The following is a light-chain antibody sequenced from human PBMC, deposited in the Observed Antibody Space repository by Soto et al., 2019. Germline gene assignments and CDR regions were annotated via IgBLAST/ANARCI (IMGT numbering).Light chain of an antibody. CDR3: RQYGRSLEFA. CDR1: QTVSNNF. CDR2: GAS. J-gene: IGKJ4*01. Sequence: IVLTQSPGTLSLSPGERATLSCRASQTVSNNFLAWYQEKPGRGPRLLIYGASTRATGIPDRFSGSGSGTDFSLTISILDRADFAVNDCRQYGRSLEFAVGGGTKVEIK. V-gene: IGKV3-20*01.